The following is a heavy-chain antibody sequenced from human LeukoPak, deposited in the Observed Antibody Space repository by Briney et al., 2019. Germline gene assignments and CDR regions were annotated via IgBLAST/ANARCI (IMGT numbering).Heavy chain of an antibody. Sequence: SETLSLTCAVSSGSLSGYSWGWIRQAPGKGLDWIGEIHHSGSTTYNSSLKNRVTTSLDKPKSQFSLILTSVTAADTAVYYCTRQSGTVTPIDCWGQGILVTVSS. D-gene: IGHD4-17*01. CDR3: TRQSGTVTPIDC. CDR1: SGSLSGYS. CDR2: IHHSGST. V-gene: IGHV4-34*01. J-gene: IGHJ4*02.